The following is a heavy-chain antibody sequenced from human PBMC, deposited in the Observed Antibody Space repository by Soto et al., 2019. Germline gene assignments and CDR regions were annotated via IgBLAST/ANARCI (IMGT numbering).Heavy chain of an antibody. CDR3: ARDFSGYGDAFDI. V-gene: IGHV1-18*01. CDR1: GYSFTSYG. D-gene: IGHD5-12*01. CDR2: ISAYNGNT. J-gene: IGHJ3*02. Sequence: ASVKLSCKASGYSFTSYGISWPRQATGQGREWMGWISAYNGNTNYAQKLQGRVTMTTDTSTITAYMELRSLRSDDTDVYYCARDFSGYGDAFDIWGQGTMVTVSS.